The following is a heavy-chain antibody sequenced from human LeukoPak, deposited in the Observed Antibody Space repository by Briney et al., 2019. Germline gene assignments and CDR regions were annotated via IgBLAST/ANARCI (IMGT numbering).Heavy chain of an antibody. J-gene: IGHJ4*02. V-gene: IGHV4-59*01. CDR1: GGSISSYY. D-gene: IGHD2-21*01. Sequence: SETLSLTCTVSGGSISSYYWSWIRQPPGKGLEWIGYIYCSGSTNYNPSLKSRVTISVDTSKNQFSLKLSSVTAADTAVYYCARAPPRAYCGGDCYWGFDYWGQGTLVTVSS. CDR3: ARAPPRAYCGGDCYWGFDY. CDR2: IYCSGST.